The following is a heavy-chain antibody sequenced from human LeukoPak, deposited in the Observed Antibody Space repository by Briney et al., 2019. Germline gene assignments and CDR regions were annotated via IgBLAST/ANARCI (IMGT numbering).Heavy chain of an antibody. J-gene: IGHJ5*02. D-gene: IGHD2-15*01. Sequence: SETLSLTCTVSGGSISSSSYYWGWIRQPPGKGLEWIGSIYYSGSTYYNPSLKSRVTISVDTSKNQFSLKLSSVTAADTAVYYCARTILGYCSGGSCDWFDPWGQGTLVTVSS. V-gene: IGHV4-39*07. CDR1: GGSISSSSYY. CDR2: IYYSGST. CDR3: ARTILGYCSGGSCDWFDP.